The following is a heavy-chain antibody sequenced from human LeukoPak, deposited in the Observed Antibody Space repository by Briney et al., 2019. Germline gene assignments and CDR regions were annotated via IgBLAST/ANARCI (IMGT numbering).Heavy chain of an antibody. J-gene: IGHJ4*02. V-gene: IGHV4-59*01. CDR1: GVSISSYY. CDR2: MYSSGRN. Sequence: SETLSLTCSVSGVSISSYYWSWVRQPPGKGLEWIGYMYSSGRNNYNSSLKSRVTIALDTSQNQFSLKLRSVTAADTAVYYCARAWSDGTGYFIDFWGQGILVAVSS. D-gene: IGHD3-22*01. CDR3: ARAWSDGTGYFIDF.